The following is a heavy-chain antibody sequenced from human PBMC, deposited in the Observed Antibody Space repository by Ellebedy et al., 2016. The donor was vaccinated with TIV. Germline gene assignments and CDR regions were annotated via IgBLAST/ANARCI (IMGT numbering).Heavy chain of an antibody. V-gene: IGHV1-18*04. J-gene: IGHJ4*02. CDR2: ISAYNGNT. D-gene: IGHD3-22*01. CDR1: GYTFTSYG. CDR3: ARRAGYYDPLDY. Sequence: AASVKVSCKTSGYTFTSYGISWVRQAPGQGLEWMGWISAYNGNTNYAQMLQGRVTMTTDTFTSTAYMELRSLRSDDTAVYYCARRAGYYDPLDYWGQGTLVTVSS.